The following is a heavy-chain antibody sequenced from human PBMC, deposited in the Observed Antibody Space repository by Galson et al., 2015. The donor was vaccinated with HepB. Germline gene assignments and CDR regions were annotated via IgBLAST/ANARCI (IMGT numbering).Heavy chain of an antibody. J-gene: IGHJ4*02. V-gene: IGHV3-30-3*01. CDR2: ISYDGSNK. D-gene: IGHD2-21*01. CDR1: GFTFSSYA. Sequence: SLRLSCAASGFTFSSYAMHWVRQAPGKGLEWVAVISYDGSNKYYAASVKGRFTISRDNSKNTLYLQMNSLRAEDTAVYYCAGSVVVSAAPAYWGQGTLVTVS. CDR3: AGSVVVSAAPAY.